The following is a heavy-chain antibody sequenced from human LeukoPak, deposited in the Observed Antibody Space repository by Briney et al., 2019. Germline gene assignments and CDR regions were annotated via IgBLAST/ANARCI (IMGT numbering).Heavy chain of an antibody. J-gene: IGHJ4*02. CDR2: IRSKANSYAT. V-gene: IGHV3-73*01. Sequence: PGGSLRLSCAASGFTFSGSAMHWVRQASEKGLEWVGRIRSKANSYATAYAASVKGRFTISRDDSKNTAYLQMNSLKTEDTALHYCTSHTTVTKNWGQGTMFTVSS. CDR1: GFTFSGSA. D-gene: IGHD4-17*01. CDR3: TSHTTVTKN.